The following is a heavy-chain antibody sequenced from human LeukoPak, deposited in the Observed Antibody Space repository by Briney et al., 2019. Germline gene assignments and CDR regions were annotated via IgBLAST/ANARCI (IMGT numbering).Heavy chain of an antibody. V-gene: IGHV4-39*01. CDR1: GGSISSSSYY. CDR2: IYYTRST. CDR3: ARGVTMIVVVIHDWYFDL. Sequence: SETLSLTCAVSGGSISSSSYYWGWIRQPPGRGLEWIGSIYYTRSTYYNPSLKSRVTISVDTSKNQFSLKLTSVTAADTAVYYCARGVTMIVVVIHDWYFDLWGRGTLVTVSS. J-gene: IGHJ2*01. D-gene: IGHD3-22*01.